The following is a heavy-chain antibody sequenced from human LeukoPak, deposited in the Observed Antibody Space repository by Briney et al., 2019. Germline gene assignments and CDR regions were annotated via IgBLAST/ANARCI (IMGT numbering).Heavy chain of an antibody. CDR1: GFTFSSYS. Sequence: GGSLRLSCAASGFTFSSYSMNRVRQAPGKGLEWVSSISSSSSYIYYADSVKGRFTISRDNAKNSLYLQMNSLRAEDTAVYYCARLGGPTYYDNRAPPRLIDYWGQGTLVTVSS. D-gene: IGHD3-22*01. V-gene: IGHV3-21*01. J-gene: IGHJ4*02. CDR2: ISSSSSYI. CDR3: ARLGGPTYYDNRAPPRLIDY.